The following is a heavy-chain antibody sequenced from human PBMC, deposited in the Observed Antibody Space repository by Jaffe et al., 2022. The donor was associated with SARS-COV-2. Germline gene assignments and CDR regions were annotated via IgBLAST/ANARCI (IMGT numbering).Heavy chain of an antibody. V-gene: IGHV4-39*01. CDR1: GGSISSSSYY. Sequence: QLQLQESGPGLVKPSETLSLTCTVSGGSISSSSYYWGWIRQPPGKGLEWIGSIYYSGTTYYNPSLKSRVTISVDTSKNQFSLKLSSVTAADTAVYYCARQASFGGLRGEFDYWGQGTLVTVSS. CDR3: ARQASFGGLRGEFDY. CDR2: IYYSGTT. J-gene: IGHJ4*02. D-gene: IGHD3-16*01.